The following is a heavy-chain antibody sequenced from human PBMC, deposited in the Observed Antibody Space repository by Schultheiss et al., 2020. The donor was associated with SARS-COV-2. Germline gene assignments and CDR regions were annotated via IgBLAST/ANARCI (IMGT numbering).Heavy chain of an antibody. CDR3: AKGHSYGPTGIFDP. Sequence: GESLKISCVASGFTFTDDYMSWLRQVPGRGLEWISFISNGGRTIYYADSVKGRFTISRDNSKNTLYLQMNSLRAEDTAVYYCAKGHSYGPTGIFDPWGQGTLVTVSS. V-gene: IGHV3-11*01. J-gene: IGHJ5*02. CDR1: GFTFTDDY. CDR2: ISNGGRTI. D-gene: IGHD5-18*01.